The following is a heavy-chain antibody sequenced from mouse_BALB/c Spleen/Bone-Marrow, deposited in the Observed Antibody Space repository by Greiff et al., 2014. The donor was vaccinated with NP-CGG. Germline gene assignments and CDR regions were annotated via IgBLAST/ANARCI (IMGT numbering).Heavy chain of an antibody. CDR2: IYPGSGNT. CDR1: GYTFTSYW. Sequence: LQQSGSELVRPGASVKLSCKASGYTFTSYWMHWVKQRPGQGLEWIGNIYPGSGNTNYDEKFKSKATLTVDTSSNTAYMQLSSLTSEDSTVYYCTTYGNYEAWFAYWGQGTLATVSA. J-gene: IGHJ3*01. D-gene: IGHD2-1*01. V-gene: IGHV1S22*01. CDR3: TTYGNYEAWFAY.